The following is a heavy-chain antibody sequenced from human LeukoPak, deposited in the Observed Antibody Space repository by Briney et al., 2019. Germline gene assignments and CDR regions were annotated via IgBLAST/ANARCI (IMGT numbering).Heavy chain of an antibody. V-gene: IGHV4-34*01. CDR2: INHSGST. Sequence: PGGPLRLSCAASGFTFSSYSMNWVRQPPGKGLEWIGEINHSGSTNYNPSLKSRVTISVDTSKNQFSLKLSSVTAADTAVYYCARRVVVPAAMLYYYYYYMDVWGKGTTVTISS. D-gene: IGHD2-2*01. J-gene: IGHJ6*03. CDR3: ARRVVVPAAMLYYYYYYMDV. CDR1: GFTFSSYS.